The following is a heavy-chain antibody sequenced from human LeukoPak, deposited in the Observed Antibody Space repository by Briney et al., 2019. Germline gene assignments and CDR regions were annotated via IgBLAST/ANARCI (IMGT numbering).Heavy chain of an antibody. CDR1: GFTFSSYA. CDR3: AKKMGYYYGSGSYHAPADY. V-gene: IGHV3-23*01. J-gene: IGHJ4*02. CDR2: ISGSGGST. D-gene: IGHD3-10*01. Sequence: GGSLRLSCAASGFTFSSYAMSWVRQAPGKGLEWVSAISGSGGSTYYADSEKGRFTISRDNSKNTLYLQMNSLRAEDTAVYYCAKKMGYYYGSGSYHAPADYWGQGTLVTVSS.